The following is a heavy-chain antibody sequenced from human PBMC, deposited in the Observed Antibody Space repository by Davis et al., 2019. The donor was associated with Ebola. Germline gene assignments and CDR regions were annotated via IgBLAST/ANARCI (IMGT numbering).Heavy chain of an antibody. CDR3: APVAGPRGWFDP. Sequence: SETLSLTCTVSGGSSTTSNHYWGYWGWIRQPPGKGLEWIGTISFRGITYYSPSLKSRVSISVDTSKNQFSLKLSSVTAADTATYYCAPVAGPRGWFDPWGQGTLVTVSS. CDR2: ISFRGIT. CDR1: GGSSTTSNHY. J-gene: IGHJ5*02. D-gene: IGHD6-19*01. V-gene: IGHV4-39*01.